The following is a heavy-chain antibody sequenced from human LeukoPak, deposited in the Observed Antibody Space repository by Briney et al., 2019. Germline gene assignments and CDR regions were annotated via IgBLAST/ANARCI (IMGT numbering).Heavy chain of an antibody. CDR3: ARRVYDSSGYYYYSGIDY. V-gene: IGHV4-39*01. J-gene: IGHJ4*02. CDR1: GGSISSSSYY. D-gene: IGHD3-22*01. CDR2: IYYSGST. Sequence: PSETLSLTCTVSGGSISSSSYYWGWIRQPPGKGLEWIGSIYYSGSTYYNPSLKSRVTISVDTSKNQFSLKLSSVTAADTAVYYCARRVYDSSGYYYYSGIDYWGQGTLVTVSS.